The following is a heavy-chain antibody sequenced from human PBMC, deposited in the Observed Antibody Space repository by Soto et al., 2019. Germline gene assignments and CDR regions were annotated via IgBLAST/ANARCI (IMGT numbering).Heavy chain of an antibody. V-gene: IGHV4-39*01. CDR1: GGSISSSSYY. J-gene: IGHJ4*02. CDR3: ARPPASGSSWYGGLN. D-gene: IGHD6-13*01. CDR2: IYYSGST. Sequence: QLQLQESGPGLVKPSETLSLTCTVSGGSISSSSYYWGWIRQPPGKGLEWIGSIYYSGSTYYNPSLTSRVTIAVDTSTNQFSRKLSSATAADTAVYSCARPPASGSSWYGGLNWGQGTLVTVSS.